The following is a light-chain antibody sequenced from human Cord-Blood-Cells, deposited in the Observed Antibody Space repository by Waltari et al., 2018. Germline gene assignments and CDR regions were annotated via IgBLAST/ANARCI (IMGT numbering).Light chain of an antibody. CDR1: QSISSY. V-gene: IGKV1-39*01. CDR3: QQSDSSPA. CDR2: AAS. J-gene: IGKJ2*01. Sequence: DIQMTQSPSSLSASVGDRVTITCRASQSISSYLNWYQQKPGKAPKLLIYAASSLQSGVPARFSGRGSGTDFTLAISSLQPEECGTYYCQQSDSSPAFGQGTKLEIK.